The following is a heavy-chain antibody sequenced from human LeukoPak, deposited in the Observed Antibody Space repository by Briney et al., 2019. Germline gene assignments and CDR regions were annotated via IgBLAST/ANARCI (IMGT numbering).Heavy chain of an antibody. CDR1: GFTFSSYA. CDR2: ISGSGGST. D-gene: IGHD1-26*01. J-gene: IGHJ4*02. CDR3: AKGIVGATRKINFFDY. V-gene: IGHV3-23*01. Sequence: PGGSLRLSCAASGFTFSSYAMSWVRQAPGKGLEWVSAISGSGGSTYYADSVKGRFTISRDNSKNTPYLQMNSLRAEDTAVYYCAKGIVGATRKINFFDYWGQGTLVTVSS.